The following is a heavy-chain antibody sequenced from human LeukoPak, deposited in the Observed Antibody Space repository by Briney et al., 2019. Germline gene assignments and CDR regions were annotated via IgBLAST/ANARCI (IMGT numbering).Heavy chain of an antibody. Sequence: ASVKVSCKASGYTFTDYYLHWVRQAPGQGPEWMGWIYPNSGGTSYAQQFQGRVTMTRDTSISAAYMELSSLRSDDTAVYYCARGDVVATAFCWGPGTLVTVSS. CDR3: ARGDVVATAFC. CDR2: IYPNSGGT. D-gene: IGHD5-12*01. V-gene: IGHV1-2*02. J-gene: IGHJ4*02. CDR1: GYTFTDYY.